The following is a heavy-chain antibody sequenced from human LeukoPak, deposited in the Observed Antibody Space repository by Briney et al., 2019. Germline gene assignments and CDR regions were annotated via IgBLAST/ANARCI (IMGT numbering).Heavy chain of an antibody. V-gene: IGHV4-39*01. D-gene: IGHD3-10*01. J-gene: IGHJ5*02. CDR1: GGSISSSSYY. CDR3: ARGYGSGSYYNGDFDP. Sequence: SETLSLTCTVSGGSISSSSYYGGWIRQPPGKGLEWIGSIYYSGSTYYNPSLKSRVTISVDTSKNQSSLKLSSVTAADTAVYYCARGYGSGSYYNGDFDPWGQGTLVTVSS. CDR2: IYYSGST.